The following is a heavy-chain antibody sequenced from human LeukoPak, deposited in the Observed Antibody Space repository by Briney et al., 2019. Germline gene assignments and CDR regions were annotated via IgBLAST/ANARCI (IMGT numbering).Heavy chain of an antibody. CDR1: GGSISSYY. Sequence: SETLSLTCTVSGGSISSYYWSWIRQPPGKGLEWIGYIYYSGSTNYNPSLKSRVTISVDTSKNQFSLKLSSVTAADTAVYYCAREVGAAADGAFDIWGQGTMVTVSS. CDR3: AREVGAAADGAFDI. V-gene: IGHV4-59*01. D-gene: IGHD1-26*01. CDR2: IYYSGST. J-gene: IGHJ3*02.